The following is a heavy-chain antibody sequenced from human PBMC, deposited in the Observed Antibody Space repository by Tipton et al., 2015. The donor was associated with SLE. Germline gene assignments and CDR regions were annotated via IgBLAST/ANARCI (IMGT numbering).Heavy chain of an antibody. J-gene: IGHJ4*02. CDR1: GGSFSGYY. D-gene: IGHD3-10*01. Sequence: TLSLTCAVYGGSFSGYYWSWIRQPPGKGLEWFGEINHSGSTNYNPSLKSRVTISVETSKNQFSLKLSSVTAADTAVYYCARRTYYYGSGSYYNPSYFDYWGQGTLVTVSS. CDR3: ARRTYYYGSGSYYNPSYFDY. CDR2: INHSGST. V-gene: IGHV4-34*01.